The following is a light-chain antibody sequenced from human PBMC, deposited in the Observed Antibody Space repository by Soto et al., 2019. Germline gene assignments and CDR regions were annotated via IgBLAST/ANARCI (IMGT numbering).Light chain of an antibody. CDR2: DAS. V-gene: IGKV1-5*01. J-gene: IGKJ5*01. Sequence: DIQLTQSPPYLSASVGERVNITCRASQSIGTWLAWHQQKPGKAPNLLMFDASTLHTGVPSRFNGSGDGTEFTLSISTLQLDDSAIYFCRQYKTYTFGRGTRLETK. CDR1: QSIGTW. CDR3: RQYKTYT.